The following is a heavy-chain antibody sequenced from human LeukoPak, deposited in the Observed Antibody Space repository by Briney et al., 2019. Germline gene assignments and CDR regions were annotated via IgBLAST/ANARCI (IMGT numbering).Heavy chain of an antibody. CDR1: GGSISSSSYY. Sequence: PSETLSLTCTVSGGSISSSSYYWGWIRQPPGKGLEWIGSIYYSGSTNYNPSLKSRVTISVDTSKNQFSLKLSSVTAADTAVYYCARPRVRAVAGPFDYWGQGTLVTVSS. J-gene: IGHJ4*02. CDR3: ARPRVRAVAGPFDY. CDR2: IYYSGST. D-gene: IGHD6-19*01. V-gene: IGHV4-39*07.